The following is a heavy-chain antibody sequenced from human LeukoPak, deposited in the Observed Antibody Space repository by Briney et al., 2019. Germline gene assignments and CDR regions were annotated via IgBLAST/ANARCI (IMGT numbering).Heavy chain of an antibody. V-gene: IGHV3-23*01. CDR2: ISGGGETT. CDR1: GFTFNNYA. J-gene: IGHJ4*02. Sequence: GGSLRLSCAASGFTFNNYAMNGGRQAPGKGLEWVSSISGGGETTYYADSAKGRFTISRDNSQNTVYLQMNSPRAEDTAVYYCARDYADYVGYSFFAYWGQGTLVTVSS. CDR3: ARDYADYVGYSFFAY. D-gene: IGHD4-17*01.